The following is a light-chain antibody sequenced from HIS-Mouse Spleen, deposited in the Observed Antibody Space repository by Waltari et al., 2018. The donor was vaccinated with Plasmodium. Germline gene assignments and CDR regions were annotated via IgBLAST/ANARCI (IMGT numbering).Light chain of an antibody. CDR2: EDS. J-gene: IGLJ3*02. CDR1: ALPKKY. Sequence: SYELTQPPSVSVSPGHTARITCSGDALPKKYAYWYQQKSGQAPVLVIYEDSKRPSGIPESVSGSSSGTMATLTIRGAQVEDEADYYCYSTDSSGNHRVFGGGTKLTVL. CDR3: YSTDSSGNHRV. V-gene: IGLV3-10*01.